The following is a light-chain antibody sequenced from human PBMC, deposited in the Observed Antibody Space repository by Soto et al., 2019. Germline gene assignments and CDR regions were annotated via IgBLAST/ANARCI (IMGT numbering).Light chain of an antibody. CDR3: QQYNSYSRT. CDR1: QSIGSW. Sequence: DIQMTQSPSTLSASVGDRVTITCRASQSIGSWLAWYQQKPGTVPKLQIYKASSLETGVPSRFSGSGSGTEFTLTISSLQPDDFATYYCQQYNSYSRTFGQGTKVEIK. CDR2: KAS. V-gene: IGKV1-5*03. J-gene: IGKJ1*01.